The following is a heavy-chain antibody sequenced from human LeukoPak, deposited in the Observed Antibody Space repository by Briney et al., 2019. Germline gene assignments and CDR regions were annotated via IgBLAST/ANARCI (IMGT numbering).Heavy chain of an antibody. CDR3: AKDIRGGQYNYGRSGANDYFDY. CDR2: ISWNSGSI. V-gene: IGHV3-9*01. D-gene: IGHD3-22*01. CDR1: GFTFDDYA. Sequence: GRSLRLSCAASGFTFDDYAMHWVRQAPGKGLEWVSGISWNSGSIVYADSVRGRFTISRDNAKNSLYLQMNSLRAEDTALYYCAKDIRGGQYNYGRSGANDYFDYWGQGTLVTVSS. J-gene: IGHJ4*02.